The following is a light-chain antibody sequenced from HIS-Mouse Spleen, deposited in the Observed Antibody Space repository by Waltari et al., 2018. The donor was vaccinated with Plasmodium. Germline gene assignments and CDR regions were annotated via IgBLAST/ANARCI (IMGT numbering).Light chain of an antibody. Sequence: SYVLTQPPSVSVAPGQTARITCGGNNIGSKRVPWYQQKPGQAPVLAVYDDSDRPSGIPERFSGSNSGNTATLTISRVEAGDEADYYCQVWDSSSDHRVFGGGTKLTVL. V-gene: IGLV3-21*02. CDR1: NIGSKR. J-gene: IGLJ3*02. CDR3: QVWDSSSDHRV. CDR2: DDS.